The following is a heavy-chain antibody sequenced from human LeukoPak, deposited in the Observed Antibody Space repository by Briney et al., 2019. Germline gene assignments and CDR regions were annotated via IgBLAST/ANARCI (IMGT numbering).Heavy chain of an antibody. CDR1: GGSFSGYY. D-gene: IGHD5-18*01. Sequence: KPSETLSLTCAVYGGSFSGYYWSWIRQPPGKGLEWIGEINHSGSTNYNPSLKSRVTISVDTSKNQSSLKLGSVTAADTAVYYCARGLGYSYGHRPLDYWGQGTLVTVSS. CDR3: ARGLGYSYGHRPLDY. CDR2: INHSGST. V-gene: IGHV4-34*01. J-gene: IGHJ4*02.